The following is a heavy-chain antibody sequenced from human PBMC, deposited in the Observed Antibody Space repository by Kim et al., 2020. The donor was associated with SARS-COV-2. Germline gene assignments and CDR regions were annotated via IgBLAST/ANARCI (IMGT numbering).Heavy chain of an antibody. D-gene: IGHD6-13*01. CDR3: ARVDEYSSSWYSFDY. J-gene: IGHJ4*02. V-gene: IGHV3-30*05. Sequence: ADPVKGRFTITRDNSKNTLYLQINSLRAEGTAVYYCARVDEYSSSWYSFDYWGQGTLVTVSS.